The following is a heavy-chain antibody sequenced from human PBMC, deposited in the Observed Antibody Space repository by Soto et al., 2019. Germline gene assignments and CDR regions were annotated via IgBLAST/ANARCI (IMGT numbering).Heavy chain of an antibody. V-gene: IGHV3-33*01. CDR1: GFTFSSYG. J-gene: IGHJ4*02. CDR2: IWYDGSNK. Sequence: GGSLRLSCAASGFTFSSYGMHWVRQAPGKGLEWVAVIWYDGSNKYYADSVKGRFTISRDNSKNTLYRKMNSLRAEDTGVYYCARGRATMVRGVIMDYWGQGTLVTVSS. CDR3: ARGRATMVRGVIMDY. D-gene: IGHD3-10*01.